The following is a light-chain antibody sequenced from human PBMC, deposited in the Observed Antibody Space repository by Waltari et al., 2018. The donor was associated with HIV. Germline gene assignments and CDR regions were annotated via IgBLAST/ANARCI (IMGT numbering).Light chain of an antibody. J-gene: IGKJ4*01. Sequence: EVVLTQSPGILSLSPGERVTLSCRASQSISDDYLAWYQQRPGQSPRLLVYGASSRAAGVPDRFSGSGSGTNFSLTVSGLEPDDFVVYYCQQYGNSPLTFGRGTKLQIK. CDR2: GAS. CDR1: QSISDDY. V-gene: IGKV3-20*01. CDR3: QQYGNSPLT.